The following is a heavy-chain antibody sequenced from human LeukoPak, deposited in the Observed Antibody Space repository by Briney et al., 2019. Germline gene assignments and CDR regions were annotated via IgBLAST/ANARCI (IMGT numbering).Heavy chain of an antibody. Sequence: GGSLRLSCIASGFNFSTYEMNWVRQAPGKGLEWVSYICGRGTTKYYADSVKGRFTISRDSAEHSLDLHVTDLKPHELPLHRCVILLYCPVAQYFVPVLPLWRGEGTLVTVSS. J-gene: IGHJ4*02. CDR3: VILLYCPVAQYFVPVLPLW. CDR1: GFNFSTYE. D-gene: IGHD2/OR15-2a*01. CDR2: ICGRGTTK. V-gene: IGHV3-48*03.